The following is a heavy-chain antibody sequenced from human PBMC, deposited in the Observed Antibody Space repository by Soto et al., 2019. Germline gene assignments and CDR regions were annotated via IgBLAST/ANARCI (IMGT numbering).Heavy chain of an antibody. CDR3: TTGVVRELAYFDS. CDR2: ISYDGSNE. CDR1: GFTFSAFP. V-gene: IGHV3-30*03. J-gene: IGHJ4*02. D-gene: IGHD1-26*01. Sequence: PGGSLRLSCAVSGFTFSAFPMFWVRQAPGKGLEWVAFISYDGSNEYYADSVKGRFTISRDNSKNTLYLQMNSLSSEHTAVYYCTTGVVRELAYFDSWGQGTLVTVSS.